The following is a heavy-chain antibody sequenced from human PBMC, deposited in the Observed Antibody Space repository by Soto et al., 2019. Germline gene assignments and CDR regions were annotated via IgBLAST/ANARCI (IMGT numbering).Heavy chain of an antibody. CDR1: CGTFKIYG. CDR3: ARVRVIRGGIPSHFGL. CDR2: IIPLYGTV. D-gene: IGHD2-21*01. V-gene: IGHV1-69*06. Sequence: ASGKVHSTSSCGTFKIYGISWVRKDTGQGLDWMGVIIPLYGTVTYPQKVQGRVSITADKSPSTAYMDLNSLRSDDTAVYYCARVRVIRGGIPSHFGLWVQETLVPVFS. J-gene: IGHJ4*02.